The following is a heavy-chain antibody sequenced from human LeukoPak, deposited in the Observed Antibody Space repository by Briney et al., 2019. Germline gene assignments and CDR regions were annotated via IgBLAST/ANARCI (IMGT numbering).Heavy chain of an antibody. CDR2: ISGSGGGT. D-gene: IGHD6-19*01. Sequence: PGRTLRLSCAASGFTFSNYAMSWVRQVPGKGLEWVSTISGSGGGTYYADPLKGRFSISRDNSKNTLFLQMKSLRAEDTAVYYCAKERGYTSGLGTLDYWGQGTLVTVST. CDR3: AKERGYTSGLGTLDY. CDR1: GFTFSNYA. J-gene: IGHJ4*02. V-gene: IGHV3-23*01.